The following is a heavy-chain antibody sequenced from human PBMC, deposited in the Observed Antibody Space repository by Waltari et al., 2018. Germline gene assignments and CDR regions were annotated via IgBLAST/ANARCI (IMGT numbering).Heavy chain of an antibody. Sequence: QVQLQESGPGLVKPSETLSLTCTVSGGSISSHYWSWIRQPPGKGLEWIGYIYYSGTTNYNPSLKSQVTISRDNAKNSLYLQMNSLRAEDMALYYCAKEAYTSSWRTLDYGGQGTLVTVSS. CDR3: AKEAYTSSWRTLDY. J-gene: IGHJ4*02. D-gene: IGHD6-13*01. V-gene: IGHV4-59*11. CDR2: IYYSGTT. CDR1: GGSISSHY.